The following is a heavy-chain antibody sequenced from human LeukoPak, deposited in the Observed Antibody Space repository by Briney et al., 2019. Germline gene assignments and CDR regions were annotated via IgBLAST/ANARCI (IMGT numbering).Heavy chain of an antibody. CDR1: GFTFSSYA. CDR2: ISGGGGTT. J-gene: IGHJ4*02. Sequence: GGSLRLSCAATGFTFSSYAMSRVRQAPEKGLEWVAAISGGGGTTYYADSVKGRFTISRENSKNTLYLQMNSLIAEDSAVYFCANSVAATGYYFDFWGQGTLVTVSS. V-gene: IGHV3-23*01. CDR3: ANSVAATGYYFDF. D-gene: IGHD6-19*01.